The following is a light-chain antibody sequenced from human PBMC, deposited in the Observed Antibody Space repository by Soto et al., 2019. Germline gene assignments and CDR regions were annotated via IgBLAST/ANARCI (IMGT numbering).Light chain of an antibody. CDR3: ATWDDSLNVI. CDR1: SSNIGSNT. V-gene: IGLV1-44*01. J-gene: IGLJ2*01. Sequence: QSVLTQPPSASGTPGQSVTMSCSGSSSNIGSNTVNWYQQLPGTAPKLLIYTNNQRPSGVPDRFSGSKSGTSASLAISGLQSEDEANYYCATWDDSLNVIFGGGTKVTVL. CDR2: TNN.